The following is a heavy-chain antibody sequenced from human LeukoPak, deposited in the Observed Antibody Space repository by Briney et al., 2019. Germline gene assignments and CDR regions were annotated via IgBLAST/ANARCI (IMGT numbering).Heavy chain of an antibody. CDR2: ISADNGNT. J-gene: IGHJ5*02. V-gene: IGHV1-18*01. Sequence: ASVKVSCKASGYAFNYYGINWVRQAPGQGLEWMGWISADNGNTHYAQKFQGRVTITRDTSASTACMELSSLRSEDTAVYYCARRTPNTMVRGGWFDPWGQGTLVTVSS. CDR1: GYAFNYYG. D-gene: IGHD3-10*01. CDR3: ARRTPNTMVRGGWFDP.